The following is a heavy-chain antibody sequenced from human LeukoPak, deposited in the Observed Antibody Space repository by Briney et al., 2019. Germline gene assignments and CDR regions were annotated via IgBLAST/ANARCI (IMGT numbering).Heavy chain of an antibody. CDR3: ARDLWLYGGQGYYMDV. CDR2: IKQDGSEK. V-gene: IGHV3-7*01. J-gene: IGHJ6*03. CDR1: GFTFSSYW. Sequence: PGGSLRLSCAASGFTFSSYWMSWVRQAPGKGLEWVANIKQDGSEKYYVDSVKGRFTISRDNAKNSLYLQMNSLRAEDTAVYYCARDLWLYGGQGYYMDVWGKGTTVTVSS. D-gene: IGHD4-23*01.